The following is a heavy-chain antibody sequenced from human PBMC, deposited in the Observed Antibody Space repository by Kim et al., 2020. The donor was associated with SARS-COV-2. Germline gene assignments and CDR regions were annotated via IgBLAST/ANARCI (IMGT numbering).Heavy chain of an antibody. V-gene: IGHV3-49*04. J-gene: IGHJ4*02. D-gene: IGHD3-16*01. CDR3: TRNLKYYCDY. CDR1: GFTFGDYA. CDR2: IRSKAYGGTT. Sequence: GGSLRLSCTGSGFTFGDYAMSWVRQAPGKGLEWVGFIRSKAYGGTTEYAASVKGRFNISRDDSKSIAYLQMNSLKTEDTAVYYCTRNLKYYCDYWGQGTLVTVSS.